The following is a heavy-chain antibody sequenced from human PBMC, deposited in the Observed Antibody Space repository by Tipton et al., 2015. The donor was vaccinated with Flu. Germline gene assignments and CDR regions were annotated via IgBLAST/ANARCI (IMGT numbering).Heavy chain of an antibody. Sequence: QLVQSGAEVKRPGASVKVSCKASGYTFSSYGFSWVRQAPGQGLEWMGWISAYNGNTYYAQKVQGRVTMTTDTSTSTAYMEVRSLRSDATAVYYCARGMDYYSGMDVWGQGTTVPVSS. V-gene: IGHV1-18*01. J-gene: IGHJ6*02. D-gene: IGHD2-2*03. CDR2: ISAYNGNT. CDR1: GYTFSSYG. CDR3: ARGMDYYSGMDV.